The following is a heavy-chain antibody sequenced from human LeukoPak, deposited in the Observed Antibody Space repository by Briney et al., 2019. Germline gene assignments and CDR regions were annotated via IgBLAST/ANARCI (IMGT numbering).Heavy chain of an antibody. Sequence: PSQTLSLTCTVSGGSISSGGYYWSWIRQHPGKGLEWIGYIYYSGSTYYNPSLKSRVTISVDTSKNQFSLKLSSVTAADTAVYYCARGTNLAPAGTYLDYFDYWGQGTLVTVSS. CDR3: ARGTNLAPAGTYLDYFDY. V-gene: IGHV4-31*03. D-gene: IGHD6-13*01. CDR2: IYYSGST. CDR1: GGSISSGGYY. J-gene: IGHJ4*02.